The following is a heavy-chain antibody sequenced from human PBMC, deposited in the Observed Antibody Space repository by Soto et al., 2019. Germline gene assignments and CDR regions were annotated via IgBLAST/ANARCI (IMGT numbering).Heavy chain of an antibody. CDR2: ISGSGGST. Sequence: GGSLRLSCAASGFTFSSYAMSWVRQAPGKGLEWVSAISGSGGSTYYADSVKGRFTISRDNSKNTLYLQMNSLRAEDTAVYYCARGGFQDIVATINRYGTWFDPWGQGTLVTVSS. V-gene: IGHV3-23*01. J-gene: IGHJ5*02. D-gene: IGHD5-12*01. CDR1: GFTFSSYA. CDR3: ARGGFQDIVATINRYGTWFDP.